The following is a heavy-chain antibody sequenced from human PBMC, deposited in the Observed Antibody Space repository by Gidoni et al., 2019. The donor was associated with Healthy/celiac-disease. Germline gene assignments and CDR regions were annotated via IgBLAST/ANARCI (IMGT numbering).Heavy chain of an antibody. CDR2: IKQDGSEK. D-gene: IGHD6-13*01. Sequence: EVQLVESGGGLVQPGGSLRLSCAASGFPFSRYWMSWVRQAPGKGLEWVANIKQDGSEKYYVDSVKGRFTISRDNAKNSLYLQMNSLRAEDTAVYYCARDRWPHDAFDIWGQGTMVTVSS. V-gene: IGHV3-7*01. CDR1: GFPFSRYW. CDR3: ARDRWPHDAFDI. J-gene: IGHJ3*02.